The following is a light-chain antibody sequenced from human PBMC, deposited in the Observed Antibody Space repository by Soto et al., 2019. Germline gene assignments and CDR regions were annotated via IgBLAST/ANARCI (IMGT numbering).Light chain of an antibody. CDR1: ALGDKY. V-gene: IGLV3-1*01. CDR2: ENS. CDR3: QTWDTSFVV. Sequence: SYELTQPPSVSVSPGQTASITCSGDALGDKYACWYQQKPGQSPILVIYENSERPSGIPERFSGSNSGNTATLTISGTRAVDEADYYCQTWDTSFVVFGGGTQLTVL. J-gene: IGLJ2*01.